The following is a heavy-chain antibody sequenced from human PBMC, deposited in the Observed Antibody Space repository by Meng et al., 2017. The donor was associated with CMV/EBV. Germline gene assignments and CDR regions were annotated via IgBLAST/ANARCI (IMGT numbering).Heavy chain of an antibody. CDR3: ARVWDSGWDY. J-gene: IGHJ4*02. CDR1: GGSCSGYY. V-gene: IGHV4-34*01. Sequence: QLQLQQWGAGLLTASDTLSLTCAVYGGSCSGYYWSWIRQPPGKGLEWIGEINHSGSTNYNPSLKSRVTISVDTSKSQFSLKLSSVTAADTAVYYCARVWDSGWDYWGQGTLVTVSS. D-gene: IGHD3-22*01. CDR2: INHSGST.